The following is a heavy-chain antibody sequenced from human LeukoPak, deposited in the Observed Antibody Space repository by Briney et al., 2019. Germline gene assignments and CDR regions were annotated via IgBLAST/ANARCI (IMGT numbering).Heavy chain of an antibody. CDR1: GGSISSNTYY. J-gene: IGHJ4*02. V-gene: IGHV4-39*01. CDR3: ARHLGGSYYSPFDY. CDR2: FDYSGST. Sequence: SETLSLACAVSGGSISSNTYYWGWIRQPPGKGLEWIGSFDYSGSTYYNPSLQSRVTIFEDMSKNQFSLKLTSVTAADTAVYYCARHLGGSYYSPFDYWGRGTLVTVSS. D-gene: IGHD2-15*01.